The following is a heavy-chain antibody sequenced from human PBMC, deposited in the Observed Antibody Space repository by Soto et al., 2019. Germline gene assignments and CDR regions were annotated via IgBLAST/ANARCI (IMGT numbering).Heavy chain of an antibody. CDR3: AKDQKQWLVVRGFDY. D-gene: IGHD6-19*01. J-gene: IGHJ4*02. CDR2: ISGSGGST. CDR1: GFTFSSYA. V-gene: IGHV3-23*01. Sequence: AGGSLRLSCAASGFTFSSYAMSWVRQAPGKGLEWVSAISGSGGSTYYADSVKGRFTISRDNSKNTLYLQMNSLRAEDTAVYYCAKDQKQWLVVRGFDYWGQGTLVTVSS.